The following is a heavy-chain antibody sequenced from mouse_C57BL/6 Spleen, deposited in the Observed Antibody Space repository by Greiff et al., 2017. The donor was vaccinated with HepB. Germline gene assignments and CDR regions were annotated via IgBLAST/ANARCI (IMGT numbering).Heavy chain of an antibody. V-gene: IGHV1-82*01. J-gene: IGHJ2*01. CDR2: IYPGDGDT. CDR3: ARYPEYSPRGFFDY. D-gene: IGHD1-3*01. CDR1: GYAFSSSW. Sequence: VQLQQSGPELVKPGASVKISYKASGYAFSSSWMNWVKQRPGKGLEWIGRIYPGDGDTNYNGKFKGKATLTADKSSSTAYMQLSSLTSEDSAVYFCARYPEYSPRGFFDYWGQGTTLTVSS.